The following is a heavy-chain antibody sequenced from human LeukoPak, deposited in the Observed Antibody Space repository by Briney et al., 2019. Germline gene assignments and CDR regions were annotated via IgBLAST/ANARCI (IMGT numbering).Heavy chain of an antibody. D-gene: IGHD5-12*01. CDR1: GFTFSSYG. J-gene: IGHJ6*03. CDR3: AKDFYVDIVATPYYYYYMDV. V-gene: IGHV3-23*01. Sequence: PGGSLRLSCAASGFTFSSYGMSWVRQAPGKGLEWVSAISGSGGSTYYADSVKGRFTISRDNSKNTLYLQMNSPRAEDTAVYYCAKDFYVDIVATPYYYYYMDVWGKGTTVTISS. CDR2: ISGSGGST.